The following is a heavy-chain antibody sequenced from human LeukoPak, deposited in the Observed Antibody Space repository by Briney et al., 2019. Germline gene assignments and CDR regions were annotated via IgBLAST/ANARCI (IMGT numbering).Heavy chain of an antibody. V-gene: IGHV4-59*01. CDR3: ARDHGIAAAGTEAFDI. D-gene: IGHD6-13*01. CDR1: GGSISGYY. CDR2: IYYSGST. Sequence: PSETLSLTCAVSGGSISGYYWNWIRQPPGKRLEFIGYIYYSGSTNYNPSLKSRVTISVDTSKNQFSLKLSSVTAADTAVYYCARDHGIAAAGTEAFDIWGQGTMVTVSS. J-gene: IGHJ3*02.